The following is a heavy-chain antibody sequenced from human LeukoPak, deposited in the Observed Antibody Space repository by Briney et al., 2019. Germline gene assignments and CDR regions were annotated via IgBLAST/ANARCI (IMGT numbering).Heavy chain of an antibody. J-gene: IGHJ4*02. CDR3: ASVWGSYRYTREFDY. CDR1: GGSISSSNW. Sequence: SETLSLTCAVSGGSISSSNWWSWVRQPPGKGLEWIGEIYHSGSTNYNPSLKSRVTISVDKSKNQFSLKLCSVTAADTAVYYCASVWGSYRYTREFDYWGQGTLVTVSS. V-gene: IGHV4-4*02. D-gene: IGHD3-16*02. CDR2: IYHSGST.